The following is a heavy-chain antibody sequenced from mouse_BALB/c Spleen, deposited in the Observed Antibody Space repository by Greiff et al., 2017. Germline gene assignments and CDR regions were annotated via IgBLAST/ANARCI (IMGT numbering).Heavy chain of an antibody. D-gene: IGHD2-1*01. CDR2: ISSGGGNT. J-gene: IGHJ2*01. CDR3: ARRSYGNYGGLVDY. CDR1: GFTFSSYT. V-gene: IGHV5-9*03. Sequence: EVKLMESGGGLVKPGGSLKLSCAASGFTFSSYTMSWVRQTPEKRLEWVATISSGGGNTYYPDSVKGRFTISRDNAKNNLYLQMSSLRSEDTALYYCARRSYGNYGGLVDYWGQGTTLTVSS.